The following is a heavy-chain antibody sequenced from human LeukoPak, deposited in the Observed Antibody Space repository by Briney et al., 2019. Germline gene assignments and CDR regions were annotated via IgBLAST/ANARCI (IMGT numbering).Heavy chain of an antibody. Sequence: SETLSLTCTVSGGSISSSSYYWGWIRQPPGKGLEWIGSIYYSGSTYYNPSLKSRVTISVDTSKNQFSLKLSSVTAADTAVYYCARDRPDYYGSGSYYTGFDYWGQGTLVTVSS. CDR2: IYYSGST. D-gene: IGHD3-10*01. J-gene: IGHJ4*02. CDR3: ARDRPDYYGSGSYYTGFDY. V-gene: IGHV4-39*07. CDR1: GGSISSSSYY.